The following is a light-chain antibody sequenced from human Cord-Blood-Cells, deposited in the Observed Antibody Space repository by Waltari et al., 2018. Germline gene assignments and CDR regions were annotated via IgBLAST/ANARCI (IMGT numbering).Light chain of an antibody. CDR1: QSVSSY. V-gene: IGKV3-11*01. CDR3: QQRSNWPPALT. Sequence: EIVLTQSPATLSLSPAERATLSSRASQSVSSYLAWYQQKPGQAPRLLIYDASNRATGIPARFSGSGSGTDFTLTISSLEPEDFAVYYCQQRSNWPPALTFGGGTKVEIK. J-gene: IGKJ4*01. CDR2: DAS.